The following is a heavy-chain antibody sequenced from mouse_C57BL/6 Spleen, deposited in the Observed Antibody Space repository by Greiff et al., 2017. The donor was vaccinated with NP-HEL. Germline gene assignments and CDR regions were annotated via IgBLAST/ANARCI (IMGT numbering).Heavy chain of an antibody. CDR1: GYSITSDY. J-gene: IGHJ1*03. CDR2: ISYIGST. V-gene: IGHV3-8*01. Sequence: DVKLVESGPGLAKPSQTLSLTCSVTGYSITSDYWNWIRKFPGNKLEYMGYISYIGSTYYNPSLKSRISITRDTSKNQYYLQLNSVTTEDTATYYCARFIYYGNYDWYFDVWGTGTTVTVSS. D-gene: IGHD2-1*01. CDR3: ARFIYYGNYDWYFDV.